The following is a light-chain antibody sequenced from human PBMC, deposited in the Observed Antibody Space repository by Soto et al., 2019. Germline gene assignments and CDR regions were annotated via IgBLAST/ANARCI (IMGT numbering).Light chain of an antibody. CDR3: SSYTSSSTYV. Sequence: QSALTDPSPVPVAPVQSITSSATETSIDVAGYNYVPWYQQHPNKAPKFMIYDVTNRPSGVSNRFSGSKSGNTASLTISGLQAEDEADYYCSSYTSSSTYVFGTRTKVPV. CDR1: SIDVAGYNY. V-gene: IGLV2-14*01. J-gene: IGLJ1*01. CDR2: DVT.